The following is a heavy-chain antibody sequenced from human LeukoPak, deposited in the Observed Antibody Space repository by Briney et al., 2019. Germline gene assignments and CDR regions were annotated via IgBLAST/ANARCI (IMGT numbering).Heavy chain of an antibody. CDR1: GFTFSSYA. CDR3: AKSYDSSGYYRSYFDY. J-gene: IGHJ4*02. CDR2: ISGSGGST. Sequence: GGSLRLSCAASGFTFSSYAVSWVRQAPGKGLEWVSAISGSGGSTYYADSVKGRFTISRDNSKNTLYLQMNSLRAEDTAVYYCAKSYDSSGYYRSYFDYWGQGTLVTVSS. V-gene: IGHV3-23*01. D-gene: IGHD3-22*01.